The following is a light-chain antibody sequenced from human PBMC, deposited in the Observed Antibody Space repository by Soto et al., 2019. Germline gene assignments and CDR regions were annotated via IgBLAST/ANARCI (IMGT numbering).Light chain of an antibody. CDR3: QKYGRSPRYT. CDR2: GAS. Sequence: EIVLTQSPGTLSLSPGERATLSCRTSQSVSNSYLAWYQQKPGQAPRLLIYGASSRATGIPDRFSGSGSGSGSGTEFTLTISRLEPEDFAVYYCQKYGRSPRYTFGQGTKLEIK. CDR1: QSVSNSY. V-gene: IGKV3-20*01. J-gene: IGKJ2*01.